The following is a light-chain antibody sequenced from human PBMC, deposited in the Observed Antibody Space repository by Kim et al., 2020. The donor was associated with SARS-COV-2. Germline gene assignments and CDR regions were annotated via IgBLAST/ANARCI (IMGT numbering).Light chain of an antibody. J-gene: IGKJ2*01. V-gene: IGKV1-5*01. CDR2: DAS. Sequence: DIQMTQSPSTLSASVGDRVTITCRASQSISSWLAWYQQKPGKAPKLLIYDASSLESGVPSRFSGSGSGTEFTLTISSLQPDDFATYHCQQYNSYSNTFGQETKLEIK. CDR3: QQYNSYSNT. CDR1: QSISSW.